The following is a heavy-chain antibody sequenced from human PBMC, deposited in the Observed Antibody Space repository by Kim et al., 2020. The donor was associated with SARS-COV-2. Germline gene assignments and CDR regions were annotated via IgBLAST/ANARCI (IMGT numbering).Heavy chain of an antibody. D-gene: IGHD3-22*01. Sequence: GGSLRLSCAASGFTFSSYGMHWVRQAPGKGLEWVAVIWYDGSNKYYADSVKGRFTISRDNSKNTLYLQMNSLRAEDTAVYYCAREGIPYDSSGYYYAGENSGYYFDYWGQGTLVTVSS. J-gene: IGHJ4*02. CDR3: AREGIPYDSSGYYYAGENSGYYFDY. CDR2: IWYDGSNK. V-gene: IGHV3-33*01. CDR1: GFTFSSYG.